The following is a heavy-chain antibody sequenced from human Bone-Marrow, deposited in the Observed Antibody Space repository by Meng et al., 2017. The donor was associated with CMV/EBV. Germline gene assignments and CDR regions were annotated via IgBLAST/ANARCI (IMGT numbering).Heavy chain of an antibody. D-gene: IGHD3-3*01. J-gene: IGHJ6*02. V-gene: IGHV3-7*01. Sequence: GGSLRLSCAASGFTFSRYWMAWVRQTPGRGLEWVANIKRDGSDIPYLDSVKGRFIISRDNATDSLYLQMDSLRAEDTAVYYCAKDLTRITIFGVVTKRGDYYYYGMDVWGQGTMVTGSS. CDR2: IKRDGSDI. CDR3: AKDLTRITIFGVVTKRGDYYYYGMDV. CDR1: GFTFSRYW.